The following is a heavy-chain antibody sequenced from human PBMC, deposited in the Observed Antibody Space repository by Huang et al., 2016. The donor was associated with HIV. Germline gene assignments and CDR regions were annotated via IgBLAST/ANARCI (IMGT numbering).Heavy chain of an antibody. CDR3: ATGNWNYGAFDI. J-gene: IGHJ3*02. CDR1: GFTFDDYA. V-gene: IGHV3-9*01. Sequence: EVQLVESGGGLVQPGRSLSLSCAASGFTFDDYAMHWVRQAPGKVVEWVSGISWNSGSIGYADSVKGRFTISRDNAKNSLYLQMNSLRAEDTALYYCATGNWNYGAFDIWGQGTMVTVSS. CDR2: ISWNSGSI. D-gene: IGHD1-7*01.